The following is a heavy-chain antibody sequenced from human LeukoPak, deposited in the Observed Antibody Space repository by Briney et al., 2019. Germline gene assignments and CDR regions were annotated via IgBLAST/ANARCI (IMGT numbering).Heavy chain of an antibody. J-gene: IGHJ5*02. CDR1: GGSISSNNYY. CDR3: ASKSWNQYNWFDP. Sequence: SETLSLTCTVSGGSISSNNYYWGWIRQPPGKGLEWIGSIYYSGSTYYNPSLKSRVTISVDTSKNQFSLKLNSVTAADTAVYYCASKSWNQYNWFDPWGQGTLVTVSS. D-gene: IGHD1-1*01. V-gene: IGHV4-39*01. CDR2: IYYSGST.